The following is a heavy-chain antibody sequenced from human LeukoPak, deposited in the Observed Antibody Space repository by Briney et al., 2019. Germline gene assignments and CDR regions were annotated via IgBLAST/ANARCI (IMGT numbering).Heavy chain of an antibody. CDR3: ARVEVVVTAMIDH. V-gene: IGHV4-4*07. CDR1: GDSISGFY. CDR2: IYTSGST. Sequence: SETLSLTCTVSGDSISGFYWSWIRQAAGKGLEWIGHIYTSGSTNYNPSLKSRVTMSVDMSKNQFSLKLRSVTAADTAVYYCARVEVVVTAMIDHWGRGTLVTVSS. D-gene: IGHD2-21*02. J-gene: IGHJ4*02.